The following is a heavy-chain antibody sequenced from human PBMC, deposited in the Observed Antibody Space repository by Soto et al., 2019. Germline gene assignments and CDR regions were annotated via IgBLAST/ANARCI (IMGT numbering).Heavy chain of an antibody. V-gene: IGHV3-11*01. CDR1: GFTFSDYY. Sequence: GGSLRLSCAAYGFTFSDYYMSWIRQAPGKGLEWVSYISSSGSTIYYADSVKGRFTISRDNAKNSLYLQMNSLRAEDTAVYYCARDVFGTMIVVGSDAFDIWGQGTMVTVSS. CDR2: ISSSGSTI. CDR3: ARDVFGTMIVVGSDAFDI. D-gene: IGHD3-22*01. J-gene: IGHJ3*02.